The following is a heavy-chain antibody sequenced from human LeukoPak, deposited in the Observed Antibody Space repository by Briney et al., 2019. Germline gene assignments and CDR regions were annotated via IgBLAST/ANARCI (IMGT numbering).Heavy chain of an antibody. CDR2: IHHGGTT. V-gene: IGHV4-59*01. D-gene: IGHD3-10*02. CDR3: AKTGSLFGRFLDH. J-gene: IGHJ1*01. Sequence: SEPLSLTCTVFGDSMNNYYWNWIRQPPGKGLEWIGNIHHGGTTKFHPSLESRVTISVDTSKKQFSLRLRSVTAADTAVYYCAKTGSLFGRFLDHWGQDALDLVSS. CDR1: GDSMNNYY.